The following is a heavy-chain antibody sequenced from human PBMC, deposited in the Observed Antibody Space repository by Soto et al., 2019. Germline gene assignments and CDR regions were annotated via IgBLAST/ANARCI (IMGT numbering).Heavy chain of an antibody. D-gene: IGHD3-16*02. CDR2: IIPILGIA. CDR3: ARNRAAATLDY. J-gene: IGHJ4*02. Sequence: QVQLVQSGAEVKKPGSSVKVSCKASGGTFSSYTIGWVRQAPGLGLEWMGRIIPILGIANYAQKFQGRVTITADKSTSTAYMELSSLRSEDTAVYYCARNRAAATLDYWGQGTLVTVSS. CDR1: GGTFSSYT. V-gene: IGHV1-69*02.